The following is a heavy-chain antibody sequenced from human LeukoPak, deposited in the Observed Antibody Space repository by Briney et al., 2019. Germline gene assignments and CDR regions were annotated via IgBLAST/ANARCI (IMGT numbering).Heavy chain of an antibody. J-gene: IGHJ4*02. D-gene: IGHD2-21*02. CDR2: ISSSSTTI. CDR3: ARDSLYGDPFFDY. Sequence: GGSLRLSCAASGFTFSSYSMNWVRQAPGKGLEWVSYISSSSTTIYYADSVKGRFTISRDNAKNSLYLQMNSLRDEYTAVYYCARDSLYGDPFFDYWGQGTLVTVSS. CDR1: GFTFSSYS. V-gene: IGHV3-48*02.